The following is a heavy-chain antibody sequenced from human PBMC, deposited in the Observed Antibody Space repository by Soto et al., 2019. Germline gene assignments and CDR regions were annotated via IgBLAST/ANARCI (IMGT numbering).Heavy chain of an antibody. Sequence: PGGSLRLSCAASGFTFDDFNMHWVRQAPGEGLEWVSLISWNGARTSYVDSVRGRFTISRDNSKNSLYLQMNSLRSEDTALYYCAKGGSVPSWGQGALVTVSS. CDR1: GFTFDDFN. CDR2: ISWNGART. CDR3: AKGGSVPS. J-gene: IGHJ5*02. V-gene: IGHV3-43*01. D-gene: IGHD3-10*01.